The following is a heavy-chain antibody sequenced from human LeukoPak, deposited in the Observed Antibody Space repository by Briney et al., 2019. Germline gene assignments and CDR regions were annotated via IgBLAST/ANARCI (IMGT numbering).Heavy chain of an antibody. J-gene: IGHJ4*02. CDR3: ARYPYQSYYFDY. CDR1: GFTFSSYS. CDR2: ITRSSSAK. Sequence: PGGSLRLSCVASGFTFSSYSMNWVRQAPGKGLEWVSYITRSSSAKFYADSVKGRFTISRDNSKNTLYLQMNSLRAEDTAVYYCARYPYQSYYFDYWGQGTLVTVSS. V-gene: IGHV3-48*01. D-gene: IGHD3-22*01.